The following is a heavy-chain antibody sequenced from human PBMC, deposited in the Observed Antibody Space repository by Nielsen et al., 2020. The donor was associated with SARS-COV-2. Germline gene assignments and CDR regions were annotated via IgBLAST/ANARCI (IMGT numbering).Heavy chain of an antibody. CDR3: ARGDYSYYYYGMDV. J-gene: IGHJ6*02. D-gene: IGHD4-11*01. Sequence: GESLKISCEVSGFTLSSYWMSWVRQAPGKGPEWVANIKQDGSEKFYVDSVKGRFTISRDNAKNSLYLQMNSLRAEDTAVYYCARGDYSYYYYGMDVWGQGTTVTVSS. CDR2: IKQDGSEK. CDR1: GFTLSSYW. V-gene: IGHV3-7*03.